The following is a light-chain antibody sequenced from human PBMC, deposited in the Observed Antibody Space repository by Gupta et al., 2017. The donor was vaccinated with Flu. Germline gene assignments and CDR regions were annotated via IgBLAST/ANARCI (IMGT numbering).Light chain of an antibody. CDR1: QSVSATY. CDR3: QQYGSSSWA. CDR2: DAS. Sequence: ERATLSCRASQSVSATYLAWDQRKPGQAPRLLIYDASSRATGIPDRFSGSGSGTDFTLTIGRLEPEDFAGYYCQQYGSSSWAFGQGTQVEIK. V-gene: IGKV3-20*01. J-gene: IGKJ1*01.